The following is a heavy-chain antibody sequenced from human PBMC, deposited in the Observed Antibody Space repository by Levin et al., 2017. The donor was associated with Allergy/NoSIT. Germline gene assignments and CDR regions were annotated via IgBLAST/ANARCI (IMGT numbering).Heavy chain of an antibody. CDR2: IKEDGSEK. V-gene: IGHV3-7*01. CDR1: GFTFNTYW. J-gene: IGHJ4*02. Sequence: GGSLRLSCAASGFTFNTYWMTWVRQAPGKGLEWVANIKEDGSEKYYVDSVRGRFTISRDNAHSSLYLQMNSLRAEDTAVYYCARGYTAGDWGQGTLVTVSS. D-gene: IGHD5-18*01. CDR3: ARGYTAGD.